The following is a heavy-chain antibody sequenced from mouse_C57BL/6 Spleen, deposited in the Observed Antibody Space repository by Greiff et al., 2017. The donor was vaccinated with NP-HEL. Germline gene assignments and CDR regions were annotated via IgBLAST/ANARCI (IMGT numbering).Heavy chain of an antibody. CDR3: TRLSTVVARYFDY. J-gene: IGHJ2*01. D-gene: IGHD1-1*01. Sequence: VQLQQSGAELVRPGASVTLSCKASGYTFTDYEMHWVKQTPVHGLEWIGAIDPETGGTAYNQKFKGKAILTADKSSSTAYMELRSLTSEDSAVYYCTRLSTVVARYFDYWGQGTTLTVSS. CDR2: IDPETGGT. V-gene: IGHV1-15*01. CDR1: GYTFTDYE.